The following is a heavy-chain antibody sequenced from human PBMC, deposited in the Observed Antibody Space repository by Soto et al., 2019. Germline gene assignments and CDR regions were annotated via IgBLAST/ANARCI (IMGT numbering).Heavy chain of an antibody. Sequence: TSETLSLTCAVYGGSFSGYYWSWIRQPPGKGLEWIGYIYYSGSTNYNPSLKSRVTISVDTSKNQFSLKLSSVTAADTAVYYCARLNSYGDYYFDYWGQGTLVTVSS. CDR3: ARLNSYGDYYFDY. V-gene: IGHV4-59*08. J-gene: IGHJ4*02. CDR2: IYYSGST. CDR1: GGSFSGYY. D-gene: IGHD4-17*01.